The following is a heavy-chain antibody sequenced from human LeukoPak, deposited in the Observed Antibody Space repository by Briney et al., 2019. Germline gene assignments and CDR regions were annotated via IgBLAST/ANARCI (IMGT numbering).Heavy chain of an antibody. J-gene: IGHJ3*02. CDR1: GGSISSSKYY. CDR2: IYYTGTT. D-gene: IGHD2-21*02. V-gene: IGHV4-39*01. Sequence: SETLSLTCTVSGGSISSSKYYWGWIRQPPGKGLEWIASIYYTGTTYYNPSLRSRVTISVDTSKNQSSLQLSSVTAADTAVYYCARRGSGGDYPRLGDAFDIWGQGTMVTVSS. CDR3: ARRGSGGDYPRLGDAFDI.